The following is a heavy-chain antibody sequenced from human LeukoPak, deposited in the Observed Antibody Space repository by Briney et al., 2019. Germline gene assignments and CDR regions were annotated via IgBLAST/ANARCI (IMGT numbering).Heavy chain of an antibody. D-gene: IGHD3-22*01. J-gene: IGHJ3*02. CDR3: ARDRDSSGYYFDAFDI. Sequence: GGSLRLSCAASGFTVSNNFMSWVRQAPGKGLEWVSVIYSGGNTNYADSVRGRFTISRDNSKNTLFLQMDSLRAEDTAVYYCARDRDSSGYYFDAFDIWGQGTMVTVSS. CDR2: IYSGGNT. CDR1: GFTVSNNF. V-gene: IGHV3-66*01.